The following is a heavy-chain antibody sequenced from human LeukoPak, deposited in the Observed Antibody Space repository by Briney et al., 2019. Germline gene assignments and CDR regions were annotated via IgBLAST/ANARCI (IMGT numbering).Heavy chain of an antibody. J-gene: IGHJ6*03. Sequence: PGGSLRLSCAASGFPFSSYAMGWFRQAPGKGLEWVSAISGSGGSTYYADSVKGRFTISRDNSKNTLYLQMISLRADDTALYYCAKDGRSGNYWNYYYYMDVWGKGTTVTISS. V-gene: IGHV3-23*01. CDR2: ISGSGGST. CDR1: GFPFSSYA. D-gene: IGHD3-10*01. CDR3: AKDGRSGNYWNYYYYMDV.